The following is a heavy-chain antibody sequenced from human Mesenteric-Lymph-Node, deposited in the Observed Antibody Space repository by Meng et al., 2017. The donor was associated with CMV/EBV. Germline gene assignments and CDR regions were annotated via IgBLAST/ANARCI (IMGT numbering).Heavy chain of an antibody. D-gene: IGHD2-2*01. CDR2: INPNSGGT. Sequence: ASVKVSCKASGYTFTGYYMHWVRQAPGQGLEWMGWINPNSGGTNYAQKFQGRVTMTRDTSISTAYMELNSLRAEDTAVYYCANPPWGVVPAAEGYFDYWGQGTLVTVSS. V-gene: IGHV1-2*02. CDR3: ANPPWGVVPAAEGYFDY. CDR1: GYTFTGYY. J-gene: IGHJ4*02.